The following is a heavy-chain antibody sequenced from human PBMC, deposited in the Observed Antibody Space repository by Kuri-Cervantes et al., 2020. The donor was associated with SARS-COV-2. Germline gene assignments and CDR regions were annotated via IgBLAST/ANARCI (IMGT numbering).Heavy chain of an antibody. Sequence: ASVKVSCKASGYTFTSYAMHWVRQAPGQRLEWMGWINAGNGNTKYSQKFQGRVTITRDTSASTAYMELGSLRSEDTAVYYCARGAKITIFGRMRGFDYWGQGTLVTVSS. CDR3: ARGAKITIFGRMRGFDY. CDR1: GYTFTSYA. J-gene: IGHJ4*02. D-gene: IGHD3-3*01. CDR2: INAGNGNT. V-gene: IGHV1-3*01.